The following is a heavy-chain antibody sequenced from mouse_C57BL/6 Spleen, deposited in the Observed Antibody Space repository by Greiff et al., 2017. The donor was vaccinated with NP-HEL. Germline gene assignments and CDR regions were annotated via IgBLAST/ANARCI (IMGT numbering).Heavy chain of an antibody. CDR2: INPSTGGT. V-gene: IGHV1-42*01. D-gene: IGHD2-4*01. Sequence: EVQLQQSGPELVKPGASVKISCKASGYSFTGYYMNWVKQSPEKSLEWIGEINPSTGGTTYNQKFKAKATLTVDKSSSTAYMQLKSLTSEDSAVYYGARWDYDVEDFDVWGTGTTVTVSS. CDR1: GYSFTGYY. CDR3: ARWDYDVEDFDV. J-gene: IGHJ1*03.